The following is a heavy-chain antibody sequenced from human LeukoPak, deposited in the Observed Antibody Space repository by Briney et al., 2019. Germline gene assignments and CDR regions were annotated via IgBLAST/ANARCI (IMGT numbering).Heavy chain of an antibody. V-gene: IGHV3-48*03. CDR3: ARVDTAMGDYYGMDV. J-gene: IGHJ6*02. CDR1: GFTFSSYE. Sequence: GGSRRLSCAASGFTFSSYEMNWVRQAPGKGLEWVSYISSSGSTIYYADSVKGRFTISRDNAKNSLYLQMNSLRAEDTAVYYCARVDTAMGDYYGMDVWGQGTTVTVSS. CDR2: ISSSGSTI. D-gene: IGHD5-18*01.